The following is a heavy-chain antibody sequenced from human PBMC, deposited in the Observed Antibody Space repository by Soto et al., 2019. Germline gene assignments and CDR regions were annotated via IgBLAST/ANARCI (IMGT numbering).Heavy chain of an antibody. V-gene: IGHV3-74*01. CDR2: INSDGTGT. CDR1: GFTFSSYW. J-gene: IGHJ4*02. Sequence: EVQLVESGGGLVQTGGSLRLSCEASGFTFSSYWMHWVRQVPGKGLVWVSRINSDGTGTSYADSVKGRFTISRDNAKNTLYLQMNSLTADDTAVYYCATSRAFDYWGQGTLVTVSS. CDR3: ATSRAFDY.